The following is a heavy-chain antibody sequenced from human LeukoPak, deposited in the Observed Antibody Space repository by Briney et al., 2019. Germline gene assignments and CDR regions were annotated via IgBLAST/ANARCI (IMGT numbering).Heavy chain of an antibody. CDR1: DGSITNSY. J-gene: IGHJ4*02. CDR2: IHTSGRT. V-gene: IGHV4-4*09. CDR3: ANSYDGKVVPFDC. Sequence: PSETLSLSCTVSDGSITNSYWNWVRQSPEKGLEWLGYIHTSGRTNYNPSLKSRITLSIDASTNQFSLRLSSVTAADTGIYFCANSYDGKVVPFDCWGQGSLVTVSS. D-gene: IGHD4-23*01.